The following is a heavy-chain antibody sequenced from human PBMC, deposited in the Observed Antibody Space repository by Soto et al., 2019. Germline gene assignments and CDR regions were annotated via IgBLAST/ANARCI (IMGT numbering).Heavy chain of an antibody. J-gene: IGHJ4*02. CDR2: ISGSGGST. CDR3: AKQAVARGDIDY. D-gene: IGHD6-19*01. CDR1: GFTFSSYA. V-gene: IGHV3-23*01. Sequence: VSLRLSCAASGFTFSSYAMSWVRQAPGKGLEWVSAISGSGGSTYYADSVKGRFTISRDNSKNTLYLQMNSLRAEDTAVYYCAKQAVARGDIDYWGQGTLVTVSS.